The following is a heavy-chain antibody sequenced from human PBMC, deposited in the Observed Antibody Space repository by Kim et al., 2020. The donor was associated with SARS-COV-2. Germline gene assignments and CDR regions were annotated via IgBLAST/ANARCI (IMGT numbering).Heavy chain of an antibody. Sequence: SQTLSLTCAVYGGSFSGYYWSWIRQPPGKGLEWIGEINHSGSTNYNPSLKSRVTISVDTSKNQFSLKLSSVTAADTAVYYCARGRYSSSWYGSHNWFDPW. CDR2: INHSGST. CDR3: ARGRYSSSWYGSHNWFDP. D-gene: IGHD6-13*01. J-gene: IGHJ5*02. V-gene: IGHV4-34*01. CDR1: GGSFSGYY.